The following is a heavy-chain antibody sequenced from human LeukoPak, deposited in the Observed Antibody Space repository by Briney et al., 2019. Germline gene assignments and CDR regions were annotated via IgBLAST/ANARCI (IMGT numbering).Heavy chain of an antibody. CDR2: ISYDGSNK. Sequence: GGSLRLSCAASGFTFSSYGMHWVRQAPGKGLEWVAVISYDGSNKYYADSVKGRFTISRDNSKNTLYLQMNSLRAEDTAVYYSAKDIRGYDILTGYYMGYFDYWGQGTLVTVSS. D-gene: IGHD3-9*01. J-gene: IGHJ4*02. V-gene: IGHV3-30*18. CDR1: GFTFSSYG. CDR3: AKDIRGYDILTGYYMGYFDY.